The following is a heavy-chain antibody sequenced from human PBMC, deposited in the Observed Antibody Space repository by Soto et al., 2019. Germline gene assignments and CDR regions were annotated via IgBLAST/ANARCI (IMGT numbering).Heavy chain of an antibody. CDR1: GGSMNSGGFY. Sequence: QVQLQEWGPGLVKPSQTLSLTCTVSGGSMNSGGFYWTWIRQHPGKGLEWIGYIYYSGGTSYNPSLKSRLTVSLDTSKNQFSLQLSSVTAADTAVYYCARQAAGGTGLIEYWGQGTLVTVSS. J-gene: IGHJ4*02. V-gene: IGHV4-31*03. CDR2: IYYSGGT. D-gene: IGHD6-13*01. CDR3: ARQAAGGTGLIEY.